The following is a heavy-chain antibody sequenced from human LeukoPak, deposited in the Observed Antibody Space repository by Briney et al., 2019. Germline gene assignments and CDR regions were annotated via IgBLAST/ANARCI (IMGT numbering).Heavy chain of an antibody. D-gene: IGHD2-15*01. V-gene: IGHV1-2*02. CDR3: ARGLYCSGGSCETRDY. Sequence: EASVKVSCKASGYIFTGYYMHWVRQAPGQGLEWMGWINPNSGGTNYAQKFQGRVTMTRDTSISTAYMELSRLRSDDTAVYYCARGLYCSGGSCETRDYWGQGTLVTVSS. CDR2: INPNSGGT. J-gene: IGHJ4*02. CDR1: GYIFTGYY.